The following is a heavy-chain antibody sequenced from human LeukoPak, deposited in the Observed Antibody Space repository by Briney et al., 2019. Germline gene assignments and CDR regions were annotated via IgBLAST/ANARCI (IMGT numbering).Heavy chain of an antibody. CDR3: ARRIAAAESTDY. CDR1: GYSFTSYW. J-gene: IGHJ4*02. D-gene: IGHD6-13*01. CDR2: IDPSDSYT. V-gene: IGHV5-10-1*01. Sequence: GESLKISCKGSGYSFTSYWISWVRQMPGKGLEWMGRIDPSDSYTNYSPSFQGHVTISADKSISTAYPQWSSLKASDTAMYYCARRIAAAESTDYWGQGTLVTVSS.